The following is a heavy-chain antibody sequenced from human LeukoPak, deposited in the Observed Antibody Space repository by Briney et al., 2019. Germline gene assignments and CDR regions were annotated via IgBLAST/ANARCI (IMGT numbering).Heavy chain of an antibody. Sequence: GASVKVSCKASGYTFPGYFIHWGRQAPGQGLEWMGWINPNSGGTNYAQKFQGRVTMTRDTSISTAYMELSRLRSDDTAVYYCARDERYDSSGYPFDYWGQGTLVTVSS. CDR2: INPNSGGT. CDR1: GYTFPGYF. D-gene: IGHD3-22*01. CDR3: ARDERYDSSGYPFDY. V-gene: IGHV1-2*02. J-gene: IGHJ4*02.